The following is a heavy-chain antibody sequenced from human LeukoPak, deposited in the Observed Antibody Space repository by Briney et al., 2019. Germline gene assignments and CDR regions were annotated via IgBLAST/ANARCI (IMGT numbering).Heavy chain of an antibody. CDR1: GGPFSGYS. D-gene: IGHD5-12*01. CDR2: VNHSGST. CDR3: ARGGYSGYRSRFDY. J-gene: IGHJ4*02. V-gene: IGHV4-34*01. Sequence: PSETLSLTCAVHGGPFSGYSWNWIRQPPGMGLEWIGEVNHSGSTNYNPSLKSRVTISVDTAKNQFSLKLSSVTAVDTSVYYCARGGYSGYRSRFDYWGQGTLVTVSS.